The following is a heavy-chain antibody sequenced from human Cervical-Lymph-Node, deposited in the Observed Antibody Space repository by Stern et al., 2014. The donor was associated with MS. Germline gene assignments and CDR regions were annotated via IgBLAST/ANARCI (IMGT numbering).Heavy chain of an antibody. J-gene: IGHJ4*02. Sequence: VQLEESGGGVVQPGRSLRLSCAASGFTFTSYAMHWVRQAPGMGLEWVATISYDGSNKYHADSVKGRFTISRDNSNNTLYLQLNSLRPEDTAIYYCSRAGPYNWNYVYSYCDYWGQGSLVTVSS. CDR3: SRAGPYNWNYVYSYCDY. CDR2: ISYDGSNK. CDR1: GFTFTSYA. V-gene: IGHV3-30*04. D-gene: IGHD1-7*01.